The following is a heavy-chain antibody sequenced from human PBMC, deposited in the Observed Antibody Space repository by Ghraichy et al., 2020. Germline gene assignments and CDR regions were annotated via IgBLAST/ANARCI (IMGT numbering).Heavy chain of an antibody. CDR2: ISGSGGST. V-gene: IGHV3-23*01. CDR1: GFTFSSYA. CDR3: AKGVVVVPAAIRVRGDYYGMDV. J-gene: IGHJ6*02. D-gene: IGHD2-2*02. Sequence: GGSLRLSCAASGFTFSSYAMSWVRQAPGKGLEWVSAISGSGGSTYYADSVKGRFTISRDNSKNTLYLQMNSLRAEDTAVYYCAKGVVVVPAAIRVRGDYYGMDVWGQGTTVTVSS.